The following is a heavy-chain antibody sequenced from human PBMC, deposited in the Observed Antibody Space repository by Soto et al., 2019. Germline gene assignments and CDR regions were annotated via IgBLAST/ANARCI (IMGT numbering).Heavy chain of an antibody. V-gene: IGHV4-61*01. CDR3: ARDFAYFDS. Sequence: QVQLQESGPGLVKPSETLSLTCTVSGGSFKSGSYSWSWIRQPPGKGLEWIGYVYTTGRTSYNPSLKSRVSISMDTSKNQFSLNLDSVTAADTAVYFCARDFAYFDSWGQGTLVTVSS. CDR2: VYTTGRT. J-gene: IGHJ4*02. CDR1: GGSFKSGSYS. D-gene: IGHD3-3*01.